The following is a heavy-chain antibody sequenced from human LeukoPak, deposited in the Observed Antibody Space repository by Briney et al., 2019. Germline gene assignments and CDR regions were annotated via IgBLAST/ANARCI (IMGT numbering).Heavy chain of an antibody. V-gene: IGHV3-23*05. CDR1: GFTFSDYA. Sequence: QAGGSLRLSCVASGFTFSDYAMNWVRQAPGKGLEWVSTFKTNYNQVYYAESVRGRFTISTDNSKNTLYLQLNSLRAEDTAVYYCARFSGYSSGLDAFDIWGQGTMVTVSS. CDR3: ARFSGYSSGLDAFDI. CDR2: FKTNYNQV. D-gene: IGHD6-19*01. J-gene: IGHJ3*02.